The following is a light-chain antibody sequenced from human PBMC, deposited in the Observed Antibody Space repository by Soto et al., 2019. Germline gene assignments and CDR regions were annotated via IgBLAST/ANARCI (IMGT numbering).Light chain of an antibody. CDR2: GTS. V-gene: IGKV3-20*01. J-gene: IGKJ2*01. CDR1: QSVSSSN. Sequence: EIVLTQSPVTLSLSPGERAILSCRASQSVSSSNLAWYQQKTGQAPRLLIYGTSSRATGIPDRFSGSGSGTDFTLTISRLEPEDFAVYYCQQYGTSPPYTFGQGTKLEIK. CDR3: QQYGTSPPYT.